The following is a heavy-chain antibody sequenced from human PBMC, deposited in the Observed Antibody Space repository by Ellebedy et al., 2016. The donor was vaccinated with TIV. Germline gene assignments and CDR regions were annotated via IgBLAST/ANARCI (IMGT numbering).Heavy chain of an antibody. V-gene: IGHV3-23*01. D-gene: IGHD5-12*01. CDR1: GFTFSSHG. J-gene: IGHJ4*02. CDR3: ARVVATITYGIYYFDY. CDR2: ITGGGDTT. Sequence: PGGSLRLSCAASGFTFSSHGMAWVRQAPGKGLEWLSGITGGGDTTYYADSVKGRFTISRDNSKNTLYLQMNTLRAEDTAVYYCARVVATITYGIYYFDYWGQGTLVTVSS.